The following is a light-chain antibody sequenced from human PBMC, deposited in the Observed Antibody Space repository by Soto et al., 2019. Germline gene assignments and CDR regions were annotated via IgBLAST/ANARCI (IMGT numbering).Light chain of an antibody. CDR1: QSVSSN. V-gene: IGKV3-15*01. CDR3: QQYDNWWT. CDR2: AAS. Sequence: EIVLTHSPATLSLSPGERATLSFSSSQSVSSNYLAWYQQKPGQAPRVLIYAASTRATGIPDRFSGSGSGTEFTLTISSLHSEDFGVYYCQQYDNWWTFGQGTKVDIK. J-gene: IGKJ1*01.